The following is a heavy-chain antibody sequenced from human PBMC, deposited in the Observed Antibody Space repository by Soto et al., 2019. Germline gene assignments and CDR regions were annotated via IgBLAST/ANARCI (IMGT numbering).Heavy chain of an antibody. CDR1: GFSLSTSGVG. Sequence: QITLKESGPTLVKPTQTLTLTCTFSGFSLSTSGVGVGWLRQPPGKALEWLALIYWNDDKRYSPYLKSRLTITKYTSKTQVVLTMTNMDPVDTATYYCARITANCSSTSCYVWFDPWGQGTLVTVSS. CDR2: IYWNDDK. V-gene: IGHV2-5*01. D-gene: IGHD2-2*01. J-gene: IGHJ5*02. CDR3: ARITANCSSTSCYVWFDP.